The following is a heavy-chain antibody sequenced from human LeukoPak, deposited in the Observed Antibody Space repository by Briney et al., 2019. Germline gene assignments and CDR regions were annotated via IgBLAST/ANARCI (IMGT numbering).Heavy chain of an antibody. CDR3: ARTYYYNLGSFPFDF. J-gene: IGHJ4*02. Sequence: SETLSLTCAVSGGPFSGYFWSWIRQPPGKGLEWIGEIHNSGTTNYNPSLNSRVTISEDTSKNQIYLNLRSVTAADTAVYYCARTYYYNLGSFPFDFWRQGTLVTVSS. CDR1: GGPFSGYF. CDR2: IHNSGTT. V-gene: IGHV4-34*01. D-gene: IGHD3-10*01.